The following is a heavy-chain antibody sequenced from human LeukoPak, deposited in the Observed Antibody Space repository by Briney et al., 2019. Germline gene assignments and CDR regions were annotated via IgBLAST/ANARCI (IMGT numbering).Heavy chain of an antibody. CDR3: ARRPSGSYASYYFDY. J-gene: IGHJ4*02. Sequence: SSETLSLTCTVSGGFISSSSYYWGWIRQPPGKGLEWIGSIYYSGSTYYNPSLKSRVTISVDTSKNQFSLKLSSVTAADTAVYYCARRPSGSYASYYFDYWGQGTLVTVSS. D-gene: IGHD1-26*01. CDR2: IYYSGST. CDR1: GGFISSSSYY. V-gene: IGHV4-39*01.